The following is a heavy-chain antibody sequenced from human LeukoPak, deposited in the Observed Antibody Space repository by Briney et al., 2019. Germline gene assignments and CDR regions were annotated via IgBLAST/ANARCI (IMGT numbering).Heavy chain of an antibody. CDR1: GGSISSYY. V-gene: IGHV4-59*08. CDR2: IYYSGST. J-gene: IGHJ4*02. D-gene: IGHD6-19*01. Sequence: SETLSLTCTVSGGSISSYYWSWIRQPPGKGLEWIGYIYYSGSTNYNPSLKSRVTISVDTSKSQFSLKLSSVTAADTAVYYCARHGTSGWYPADYWGQGTLVTVSS. CDR3: ARHGTSGWYPADY.